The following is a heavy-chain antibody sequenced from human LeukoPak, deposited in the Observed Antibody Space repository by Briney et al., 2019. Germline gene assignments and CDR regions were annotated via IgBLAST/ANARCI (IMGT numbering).Heavy chain of an antibody. V-gene: IGHV5-51*01. Sequence: GESLKISCKAYGYSFTSYWIGWVRQMPGKGLEWMGIIYPGDSDTRYSPSFQGQVTISADKSISTAYLQWSSLKASDTAMYYCARRHFDYYDSSGYLYWGQGTLVTVSP. J-gene: IGHJ4*02. D-gene: IGHD3-22*01. CDR2: IYPGDSDT. CDR1: GYSFTSYW. CDR3: ARRHFDYYDSSGYLY.